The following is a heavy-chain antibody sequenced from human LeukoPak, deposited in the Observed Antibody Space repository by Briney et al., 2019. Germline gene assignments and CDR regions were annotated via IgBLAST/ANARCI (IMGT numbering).Heavy chain of an antibody. D-gene: IGHD6-13*01. CDR1: GGSFSGYY. Sequence: PSETLSLTCAVYGGSFSGYYWSWIRQPPGKGLEWIGEINHSGSTNYNPSLESRVTISVDTSKNQFSLKLSSVTAADTAVYYCARDTYSSSWYYFDYWGQGTLVTVSS. J-gene: IGHJ4*02. V-gene: IGHV4-34*01. CDR3: ARDTYSSSWYYFDY. CDR2: INHSGST.